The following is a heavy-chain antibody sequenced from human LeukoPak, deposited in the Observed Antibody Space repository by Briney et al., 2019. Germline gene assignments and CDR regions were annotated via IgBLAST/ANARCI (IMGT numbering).Heavy chain of an antibody. CDR2: IYTTGST. Sequence: SDTLSLTCNVCGGSIGRYYWSWIRQSVGKGLEWIGRIYTTGSTHYNPSLKSRVTMSVDTSKNQFSLKLSSVTAADTAVYYCARGPGGTYFHSWGQGTLVTVSS. D-gene: IGHD1-26*01. V-gene: IGHV4-4*07. J-gene: IGHJ4*02. CDR3: ARGPGGTYFHS. CDR1: GGSIGRYY.